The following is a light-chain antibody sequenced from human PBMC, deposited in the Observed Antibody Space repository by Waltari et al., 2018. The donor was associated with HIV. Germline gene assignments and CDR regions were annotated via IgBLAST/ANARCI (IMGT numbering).Light chain of an antibody. J-gene: IGLJ2*01. CDR1: RYNIGSNA. V-gene: IGLV1-44*01. CDR2: SNS. Sequence: QSVLTQPPSASGTPGQRVTISCSGGRYNIGSNAVSWYQHLPGTAPKLLFHSNSQRPSGVPARFSGSKSGTSASLAISGLQSEDEGHYYCAAWDDNLNALFGGGTKVTVL. CDR3: AAWDDNLNAL.